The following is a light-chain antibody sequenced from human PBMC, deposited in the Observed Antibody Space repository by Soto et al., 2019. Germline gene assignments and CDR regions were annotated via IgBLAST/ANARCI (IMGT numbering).Light chain of an antibody. CDR1: QSVSSY. J-gene: IGKJ3*01. Sequence: EIVLTQSPATLSLSPGERATLSCRASQSVSSYLAWYQQKTGQAPRLLIYDASNSATGIPARFSGSGSGTAFTLTISSLEPEDFAVYYCQQRSNWHPGATFGPGTKVDIK. V-gene: IGKV3-11*01. CDR3: QQRSNWHPGAT. CDR2: DAS.